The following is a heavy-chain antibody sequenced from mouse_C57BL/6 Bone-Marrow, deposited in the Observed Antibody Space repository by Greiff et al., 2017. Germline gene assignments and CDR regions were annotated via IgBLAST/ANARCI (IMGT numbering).Heavy chain of an antibody. Sequence: QVQLQQPGAELVKPGASVKVSCKASGYTFTSYWMHWVKQRPGQGLEWIGRIHPSDSDTTYNQKFTGKATLTVDNSSCTAYMQLSSLTSEASAVXYCAMAGSRYVATGWFAYWGQGTLVTVSA. V-gene: IGHV1-74*01. CDR1: GYTFTSYW. J-gene: IGHJ3*01. CDR3: AMAGSRYVATGWFAY. CDR2: IHPSDSDT. D-gene: IGHD1-1*01.